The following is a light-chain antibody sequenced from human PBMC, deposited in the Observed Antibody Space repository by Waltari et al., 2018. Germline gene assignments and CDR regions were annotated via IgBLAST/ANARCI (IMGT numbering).Light chain of an antibody. CDR1: SSNIVSHT. Sequence: QSVLTQPPSASGTPGQRVTISCSGSSSNIVSHTVNWYQQLPGTAPKLLIYSNNQRPSGVPDRFSGSKSGTSASLAISGLQSEDEADYYCAAWDDSLNGLYVFGTGTKVTVL. CDR2: SNN. V-gene: IGLV1-44*01. J-gene: IGLJ1*01. CDR3: AAWDDSLNGLYV.